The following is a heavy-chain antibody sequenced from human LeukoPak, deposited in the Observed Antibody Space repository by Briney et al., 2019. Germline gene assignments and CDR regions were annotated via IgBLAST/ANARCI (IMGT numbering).Heavy chain of an antibody. J-gene: IGHJ4*02. V-gene: IGHV3-21*01. CDR2: ISSSSSYI. D-gene: IGHD3-9*01. CDR1: GFTFSSYS. Sequence: PGGSLRLSCAASGFTFSSYSMNWVRQAPGKGLEWVSSISSSSSYIYYADSVKGRFTISRDNSKNSLYLQMNGLRAEDTAVYYCARVGSILTGIYYFDYWGQGTLVTVSS. CDR3: ARVGSILTGIYYFDY.